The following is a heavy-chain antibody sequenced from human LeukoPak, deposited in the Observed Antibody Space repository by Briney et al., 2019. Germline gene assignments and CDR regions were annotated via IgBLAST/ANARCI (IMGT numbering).Heavy chain of an antibody. Sequence: GGSGRLSCAASGFTFSSYGMHWVRQAPGKGLEWVAFIRYDGSNKYYADSVKGRFTISRDNSKNTLYLQMNSLRAEDTAVYYCAKGNVWFGEFSPYYFDYWGQGTLVTVSS. CDR1: GFTFSSYG. CDR2: IRYDGSNK. D-gene: IGHD3-10*01. V-gene: IGHV3-30*02. J-gene: IGHJ4*02. CDR3: AKGNVWFGEFSPYYFDY.